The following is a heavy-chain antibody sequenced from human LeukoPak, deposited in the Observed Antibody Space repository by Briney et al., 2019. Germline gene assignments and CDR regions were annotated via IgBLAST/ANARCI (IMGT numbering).Heavy chain of an antibody. V-gene: IGHV3-48*04. CDR2: ISSSSSTI. Sequence: GSLILSCAASGFPFSSYSMNWVRQAPGKGLEWVSYISSSSSTIYYADSVKGRFTISRDNAKNSLYLQMNSLRAEDTAVYYCARDLGYYDSSGYSTLGDFDYWGQGTLVTVSS. D-gene: IGHD3-22*01. CDR3: ARDLGYYDSSGYSTLGDFDY. CDR1: GFPFSSYS. J-gene: IGHJ4*02.